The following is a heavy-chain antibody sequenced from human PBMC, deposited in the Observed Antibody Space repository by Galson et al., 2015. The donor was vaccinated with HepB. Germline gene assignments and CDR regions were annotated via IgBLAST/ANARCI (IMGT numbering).Heavy chain of an antibody. D-gene: IGHD2-2*01. V-gene: IGHV3-21*01. CDR1: GFTFSSYS. Sequence: SLRLSCAASGFTFSSYSMNWVRQAPGKGLEWVSSISSSSSYIYYADSVKGRFTISRDNAKNSLYLQMNSLRAEDTAVYYCARGIVVVPAAISYWGQGTLVTVSS. J-gene: IGHJ4*02. CDR2: ISSSSSYI. CDR3: ARGIVVVPAAISY.